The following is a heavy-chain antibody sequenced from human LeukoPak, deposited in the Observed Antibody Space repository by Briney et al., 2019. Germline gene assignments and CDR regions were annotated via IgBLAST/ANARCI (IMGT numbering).Heavy chain of an antibody. D-gene: IGHD3-22*01. V-gene: IGHV4-34*01. Sequence: SETLSLTCAVHGGSFSGYYWSWIRQPPGKGLEWIGEINHSGSTNYNPSLKSRVTISVDTSKNQFSLKLSSVTAADTAVYYCARGDRNYYDSSGYRGYYFDYWGQGTLVTVSS. CDR2: INHSGST. CDR3: ARGDRNYYDSSGYRGYYFDY. CDR1: GGSFSGYY. J-gene: IGHJ4*02.